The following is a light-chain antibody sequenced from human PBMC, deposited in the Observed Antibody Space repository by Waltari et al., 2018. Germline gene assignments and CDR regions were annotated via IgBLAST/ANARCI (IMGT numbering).Light chain of an antibody. CDR1: QGISSA. J-gene: IGKJ1*01. CDR3: QQSNSYPRT. Sequence: AIQLIQSPSSLSASVGVRVTITCRASQGISSALAWYQQKPGKAPKLLIYDASSLESGVPSRFSGSGSGTDFTLTISSLQPEDSATYYCQQSNSYPRTFGQGTKVEIK. CDR2: DAS. V-gene: IGKV1-13*02.